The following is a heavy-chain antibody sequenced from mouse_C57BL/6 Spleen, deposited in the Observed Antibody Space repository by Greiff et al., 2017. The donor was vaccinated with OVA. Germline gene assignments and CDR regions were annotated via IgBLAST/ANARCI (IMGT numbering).Heavy chain of an antibody. V-gene: IGHV1-50*01. CDR3: ARGGATMVTTWFAY. D-gene: IGHD2-2*01. Sequence: VQLQQSGAELVKPGASVKLSCKASGYTFTSYWMQWVKQRPGQGLEWIGEIDPSDSYTNYNQKFKGKDTLTVDTSSSTAYMQLSSLTSEDSAVYYCARGGATMVTTWFAYWGQGTLVTVSA. CDR2: IDPSDSYT. J-gene: IGHJ3*01. CDR1: GYTFTSYW.